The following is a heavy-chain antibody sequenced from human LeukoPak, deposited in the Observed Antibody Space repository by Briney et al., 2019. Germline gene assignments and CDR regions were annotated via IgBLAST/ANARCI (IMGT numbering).Heavy chain of an antibody. V-gene: IGHV4-4*07. CDR3: AREAHVGATRAFDM. CDR1: GGSISSYY. J-gene: IGHJ3*02. D-gene: IGHD1-26*01. CDR2: IYTSGST. Sequence: SETLSLTCTVSGGSISSYYWSWIRQPAGKGLEWIGRIYTSGSTNYNPSLKSRVTMSVDTSKNQFSLKLSAVTAADTAVYYCAREAHVGATRAFDMWAQGTMVTVFS.